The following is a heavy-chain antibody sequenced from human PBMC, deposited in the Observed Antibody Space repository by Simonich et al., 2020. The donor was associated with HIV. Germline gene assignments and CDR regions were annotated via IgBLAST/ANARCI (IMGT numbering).Heavy chain of an antibody. V-gene: IGHV4-34*01. J-gene: IGHJ4*02. Sequence: QVQLQQWGAGLLKPSETLSLTCAVYGGSFSGYYWSWIRQPPGKGLEWIGEINHRESTNYNPSLKSRVTISVDTSKNQFSLKLSSVTAADTAVYYCARRHPTTVTTPYFDYWGQGTLVTVSS. CDR3: ARRHPTTVTTPYFDY. CDR1: GGSFSGYY. D-gene: IGHD4-17*01. CDR2: INHREST.